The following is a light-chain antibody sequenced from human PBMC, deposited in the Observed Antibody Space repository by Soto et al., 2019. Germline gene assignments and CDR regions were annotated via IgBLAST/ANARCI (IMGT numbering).Light chain of an antibody. V-gene: IGKV1-39*01. J-gene: IGKJ2*01. Sequence: DIQMTQSPSSLSASVGDRVTITCRASQGISTYLNWYLQKPGKAPKLLIYAASSLQSGVPSRFSGSGSETDFTLTISSLQPEDFATYYCQQSYSTPQYTFGQGTKLEIK. CDR1: QGISTY. CDR3: QQSYSTPQYT. CDR2: AAS.